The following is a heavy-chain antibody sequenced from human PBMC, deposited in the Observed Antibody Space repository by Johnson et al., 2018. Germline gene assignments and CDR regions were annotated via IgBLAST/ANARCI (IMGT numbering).Heavy chain of an antibody. CDR3: ARARMPYGDYLEYFQH. Sequence: LVESGGGVVQPGRSLRLSCAASEFTFSTYGMHWVRQAPGKGLEWVAVIWYDGSNKYYADSVKGRFTISRDNSKNTLYLQMNSLRAEDTAVYYCARARMPYGDYLEYFQHWGQGTLVTVSS. CDR2: IWYDGSNK. D-gene: IGHD4-17*01. J-gene: IGHJ1*01. CDR1: EFTFSTYG. V-gene: IGHV3-33*01.